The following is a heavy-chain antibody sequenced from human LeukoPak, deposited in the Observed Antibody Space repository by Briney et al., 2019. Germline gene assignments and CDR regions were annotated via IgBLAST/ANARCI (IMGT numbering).Heavy chain of an antibody. Sequence: SETLSLTCTVSGGSISSYYRSWIRQPPGKGLEWIGYIYYSGSTNYNPSLKSRVTISVDTSKNQFSLKLSSVTAADTAVYYCARDRNSDYYYYGMDVWGQGTTVTVSS. CDR3: ARDRNSDYYYYGMDV. CDR1: GGSISSYY. J-gene: IGHJ6*02. CDR2: IYYSGST. V-gene: IGHV4-59*08. D-gene: IGHD4-23*01.